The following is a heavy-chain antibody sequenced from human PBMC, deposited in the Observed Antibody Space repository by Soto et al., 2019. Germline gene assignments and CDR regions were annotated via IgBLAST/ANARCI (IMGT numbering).Heavy chain of an antibody. CDR2: ISYDGDNK. Sequence: QVQLVESGGGVVQPGRSLRLSCPASGFTFSYHALNWVRQAPGKGLEWVAVISYDGDNKYIAESVKGRFTISRDNSKNTVSLPMNSLRTEDTAMYFCARGTTTSAFSAMDVWGQGTTVTVSS. J-gene: IGHJ6*02. CDR3: ARGTTTSAFSAMDV. V-gene: IGHV3-30-3*01. CDR1: GFTFSYHA. D-gene: IGHD1-1*01.